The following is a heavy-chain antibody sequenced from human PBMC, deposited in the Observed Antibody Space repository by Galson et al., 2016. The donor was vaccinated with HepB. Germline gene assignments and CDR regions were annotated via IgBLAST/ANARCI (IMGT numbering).Heavy chain of an antibody. D-gene: IGHD1-26*01. CDR2: ISRSGGST. V-gene: IGHV3-23*01. CDR1: GFTFSSYG. CDR3: VQGSTAPAV. Sequence: SLRLSCAASGFTFSSYGMTWVRQAPGKGLEVVSSISRSGGSTYYADSVKGRFTISRDNSKNTMYLQMNSLKAEDTAIYYCVQGSTAPAVWGKGTTVTVSS. J-gene: IGHJ6*04.